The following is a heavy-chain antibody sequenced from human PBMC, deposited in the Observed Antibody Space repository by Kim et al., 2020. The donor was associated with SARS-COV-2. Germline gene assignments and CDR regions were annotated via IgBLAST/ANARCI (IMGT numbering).Heavy chain of an antibody. CDR3: ALLLWPYYMDV. D-gene: IGHD2-2*01. CDR2: N. V-gene: IGHV6-1*01. Sequence: NDYAVSVKSRITINPDTSKNQFSLQLNSVTPEDTAVYYCALLLWPYYMDVWGKGTTVTVSS. J-gene: IGHJ6*03.